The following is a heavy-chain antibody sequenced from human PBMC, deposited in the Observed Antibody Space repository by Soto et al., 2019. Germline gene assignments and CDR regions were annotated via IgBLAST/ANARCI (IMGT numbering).Heavy chain of an antibody. J-gene: IGHJ4*02. CDR2: ISYDGSNK. D-gene: IGHD6-6*01. CDR1: GFTFRSYA. Sequence: GGSLRLSCTASGFTFRSYAMHWVRQAPGKGLEWVAVISYDGSNKYYADSVKGRFTISRDNSKNTLYLQMNSLRAEDTAVYYCARDPSIAARRLDYWGQGTLVTVSS. CDR3: ARDPSIAARRLDY. V-gene: IGHV3-30-3*01.